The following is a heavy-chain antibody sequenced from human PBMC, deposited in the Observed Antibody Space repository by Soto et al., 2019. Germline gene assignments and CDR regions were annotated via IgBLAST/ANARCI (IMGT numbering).Heavy chain of an antibody. CDR3: ARGGVSTRTLDY. CDR1: GYNFAGYW. J-gene: IGHJ4*02. V-gene: IGHV5-51*01. D-gene: IGHD3-3*01. CDR2: IYPSDSDT. Sequence: PGESLKISCKGSGYNFAGYWIAWVRRMPGKGLELMGIIYPSDSDTRYRPSFQGQVTISADKSISSAYLQWSSLRASDTAMYYCARGGVSTRTLDYWGQGTPVTVSS.